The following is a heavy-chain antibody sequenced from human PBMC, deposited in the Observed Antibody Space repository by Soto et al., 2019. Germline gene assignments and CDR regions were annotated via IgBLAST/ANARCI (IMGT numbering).Heavy chain of an antibody. CDR3: ASGTIYHSYGMDV. Sequence: SETLSLTCAVSGASVSSTYWWSWVRQFPGKGLEWIAEIHHSGSTNYNPSLRSRVIISVDKSNNQFSLKVSSVTAADTAVYYCASGTIYHSYGMDVWGQGKMVTVS. CDR1: GASVSSTYW. V-gene: IGHV4-4*02. CDR2: IHHSGST. D-gene: IGHD2-2*01. J-gene: IGHJ6*02.